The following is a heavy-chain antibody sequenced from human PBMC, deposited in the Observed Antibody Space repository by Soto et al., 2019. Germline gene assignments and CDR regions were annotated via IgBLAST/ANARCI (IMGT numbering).Heavy chain of an antibody. CDR1: GYNFMRYG. CDR3: ARWISGGYSDWFDP. J-gene: IGHJ5*02. Sequence: QVQLVQSGAEVKKPGASVKVSCKASGYNFMRYGFTWVRQAPGQGLEWMGWINVDNGETKYPQKIQGRVTMTTDTSTSTVYMELRSLTSDDTAFYYCARWISGGYSDWFDPWGHGTLVTVSS. CDR2: INVDNGET. D-gene: IGHD1-26*01. V-gene: IGHV1-18*04.